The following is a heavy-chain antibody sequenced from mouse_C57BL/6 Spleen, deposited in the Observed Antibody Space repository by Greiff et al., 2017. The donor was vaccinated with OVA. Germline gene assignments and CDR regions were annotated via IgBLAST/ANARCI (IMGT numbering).Heavy chain of an antibody. Sequence: EVQLVESGPVLAKPGASVKMSCKTSGYTFTSYWMHWVKQRPGQGLEWIGAIYPGNSATSYNQKFKGKATLTAVTSASTAYMELSSLTNEDSAVYYCITVSAPCAMDYWGQGTSVTVSS. CDR2: IYPGNSAT. CDR1: GYTFTSYW. CDR3: ITVSAPCAMDY. D-gene: IGHD1-1*01. J-gene: IGHJ4*01. V-gene: IGHV1-5*01.